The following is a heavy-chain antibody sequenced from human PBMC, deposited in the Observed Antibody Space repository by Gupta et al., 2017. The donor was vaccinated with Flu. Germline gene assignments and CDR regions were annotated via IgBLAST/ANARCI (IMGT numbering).Heavy chain of an antibody. Sequence: RQAPGQGLEWIGGIIPIFGTTNYAQKFLGRVTISADESATTGYMELSSLRSEDTAVYYWARAILASRPVGSNNYYYYQLDVWGQGTTVTVSS. CDR3: ARAILASRPVGSNNYYYYQLDV. V-gene: IGHV1-69*01. D-gene: IGHD6-6*01. CDR2: IIPIFGTT. J-gene: IGHJ6*02.